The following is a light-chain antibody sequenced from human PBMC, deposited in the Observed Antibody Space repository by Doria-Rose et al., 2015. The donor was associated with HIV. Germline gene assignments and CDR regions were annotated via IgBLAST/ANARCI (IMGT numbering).Light chain of an antibody. CDR1: QDISNY. J-gene: IGKJ2*01. Sequence: DIRLAQSPSSLSASVGDRLTITCQASQDISNYLNWYQQKPGKAPKLLIYDASNLERGVPSRFSGSGSGTDFTFTISSLQPEDIATYYCQRYDDLPYTFGQGTNLKIK. CDR3: QRYDDLPYT. V-gene: IGKV1-33*01. CDR2: DAS.